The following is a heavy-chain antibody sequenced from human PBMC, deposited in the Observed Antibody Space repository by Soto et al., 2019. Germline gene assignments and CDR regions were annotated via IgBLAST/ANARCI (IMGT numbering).Heavy chain of an antibody. CDR2: MYPDDSDI. V-gene: IGHV5-51*01. Sequence: GESLKISCKASGYSFSFYWIGWVRQMPGKGLEWMAIMYPDDSDIRYSPSFEAHVTISADKSTSTAFLQWSSLKASDTAMYYCATAYVYDFENSNYYRDAFDIWGQGTLVTVS. D-gene: IGHD3-22*01. J-gene: IGHJ3*02. CDR3: ATAYVYDFENSNYYRDAFDI. CDR1: GYSFSFYW.